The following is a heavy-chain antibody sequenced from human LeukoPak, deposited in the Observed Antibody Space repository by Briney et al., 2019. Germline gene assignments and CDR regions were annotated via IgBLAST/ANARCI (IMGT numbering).Heavy chain of an antibody. CDR1: GFTFNSYG. Sequence: GESLRLSCAASGFTFNSYGMHWVRQAPGKGLEWVAFIRYNGNNQYYADSVKGRFTISRDNSKNTLYLQMNSLKGDDTAVYYCAKDSAFYYIDVWGKGTTVIISS. D-gene: IGHD3-10*01. V-gene: IGHV3-30*02. CDR3: AKDSAFYYIDV. CDR2: IRYNGNNQ. J-gene: IGHJ6*03.